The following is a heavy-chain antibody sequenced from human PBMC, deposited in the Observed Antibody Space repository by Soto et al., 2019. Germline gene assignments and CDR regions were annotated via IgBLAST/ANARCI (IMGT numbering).Heavy chain of an antibody. CDR1: GGSISSYY. Sequence: PSETLSLTCTVSGGSISSYYWSWIRQPPGKGLEWIGYIYYSGSTNYNPSLKSRVTISVDTSKNQFSLKLSSVTAADTAVYYCARFDPVSYYSDYWGQGTLVTVSS. V-gene: IGHV4-59*01. J-gene: IGHJ4*02. CDR2: IYYSGST. CDR3: ARFDPVSYYSDY.